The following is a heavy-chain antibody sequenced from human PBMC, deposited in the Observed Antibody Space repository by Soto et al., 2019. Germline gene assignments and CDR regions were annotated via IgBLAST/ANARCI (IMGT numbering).Heavy chain of an antibody. Sequence: GGSLRLSCGASGFTFSSYGMTWVRQAPGKGLEWVSSIDDTGGGTFYTDSVKGRFTISRDNSKNTLYLQMNNMRAEDTAVYFCAKALLYSHYYSSGIYEFDSWGQGTRVTVSS. CDR3: AKALLYSHYYSSGIYEFDS. CDR1: GFTFSSYG. V-gene: IGHV3-23*01. D-gene: IGHD3-10*01. CDR2: IDDTGGGT. J-gene: IGHJ4*02.